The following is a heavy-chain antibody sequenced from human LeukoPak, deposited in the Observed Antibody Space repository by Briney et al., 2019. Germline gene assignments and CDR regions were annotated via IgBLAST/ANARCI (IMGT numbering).Heavy chain of an antibody. CDR1: SGSISTSNYY. D-gene: IGHD7-27*01. Sequence: SETLSLTCTVSSGSISTSNYYWGWVRQPPGKALEWIGNIFYSGSTYYSPSLKSRATISLDTSRNQFSLKLNSVTAADTAVYYCASNTGTVFDYWGQGALVTVSS. CDR2: IFYSGST. CDR3: ASNTGTVFDY. J-gene: IGHJ4*02. V-gene: IGHV4-39*07.